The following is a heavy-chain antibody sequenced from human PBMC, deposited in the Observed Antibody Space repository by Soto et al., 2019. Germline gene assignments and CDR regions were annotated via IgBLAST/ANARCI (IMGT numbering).Heavy chain of an antibody. J-gene: IGHJ6*03. V-gene: IGHV4-4*02. CDR1: SGSISSSNW. Sequence: SETLSLTCAVSSGSISSSNWWSWVRQPPGKGLEWIGEIYHSGSTNYNPSLKSRVTISVDKSKNQFSLKLSSVTAADTAVYYCARAAAAGILYYYYMDVWGKGTTVTVSS. D-gene: IGHD6-13*01. CDR3: ARAAAAGILYYYYMDV. CDR2: IYHSGST.